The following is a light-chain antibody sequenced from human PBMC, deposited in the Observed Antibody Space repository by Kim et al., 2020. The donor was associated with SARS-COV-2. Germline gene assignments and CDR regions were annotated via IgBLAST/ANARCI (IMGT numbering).Light chain of an antibody. CDR3: QQYETWYT. Sequence: EIVMTQSPATLSVSPGERATLSCRASQHIGSSLAWYQQKPGQAPRLLIYRASTRATGVPVRFSGSGSETEFTLTISSLQSEDFAIYYCQQYETWYTFGQGTKLEI. J-gene: IGKJ2*01. CDR1: QHIGSS. CDR2: RAS. V-gene: IGKV3-15*01.